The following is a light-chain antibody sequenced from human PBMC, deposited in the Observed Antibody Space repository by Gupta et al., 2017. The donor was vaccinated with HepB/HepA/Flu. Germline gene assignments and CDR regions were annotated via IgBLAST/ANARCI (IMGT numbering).Light chain of an antibody. CDR2: AAS. CDR3: QQSYSIPFT. J-gene: IGKJ3*01. CDR1: QSINSY. V-gene: IGKV1-39*01. Sequence: DIQMTQSPSSLSASVGDRVTITCRASQSINSYLNWYQQKRGKAPKLLIYAASNLQSGVPSRFSGTGSGTDFTLTISSLQPEDFAAYYCQQSYSIPFTFGPGTKVEIK.